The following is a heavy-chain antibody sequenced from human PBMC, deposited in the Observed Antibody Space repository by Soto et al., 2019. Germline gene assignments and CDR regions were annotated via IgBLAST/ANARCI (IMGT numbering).Heavy chain of an antibody. V-gene: IGHV1-69*01. CDR1: GGTFSSYD. Sequence: QVQLVQSGAEVKKPGSSVKVSCKASGGTFSSYDISWVRQAPGQGREWMGGIIPIFGTANYAQKFQGRVTITADESTSTAYMELSSLRSEDTAVYYCARGSLNWNYAPIVFFDYWGQGTLVTVSS. CDR2: IIPIFGTA. CDR3: ARGSLNWNYAPIVFFDY. D-gene: IGHD1-7*01. J-gene: IGHJ4*02.